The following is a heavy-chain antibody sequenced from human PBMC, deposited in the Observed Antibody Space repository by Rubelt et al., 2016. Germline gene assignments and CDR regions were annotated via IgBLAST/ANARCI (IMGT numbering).Heavy chain of an antibody. CDR3: ARGVFIRAVAGSFARFDY. CDR1: GGSFSGYY. D-gene: IGHD6-19*01. V-gene: IGHV4-34*01. Sequence: QVQLQQWGAGLLKPSETLSLTCAVYGGSFSGYYWSWIRQPPGKGLEWIGEINHSGSTNYNPSLKSRVALSVETFKNQFSLKLSSVTAADTAVYYCARGVFIRAVAGSFARFDYWGQGTLVTVSS. CDR2: INHSGST. J-gene: IGHJ4*02.